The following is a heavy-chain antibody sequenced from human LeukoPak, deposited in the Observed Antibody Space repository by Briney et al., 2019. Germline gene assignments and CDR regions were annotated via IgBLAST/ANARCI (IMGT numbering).Heavy chain of an antibody. CDR1: GFTFSSYG. CDR2: ITGSGGSR. D-gene: IGHD3-3*01. J-gene: IGHJ4*02. V-gene: IGHV3-23*01. Sequence: GGTLRLSCAASGFTFSSYGMSWVRQAPGKGLEWVSSITGSGGSRYYADPVKGRFTISRDNSKNTLYLQMNSLRAEDTAVYYCARSTLDYDFWSGMEIDYWGQGTLVTVSS. CDR3: ARSTLDYDFWSGMEIDY.